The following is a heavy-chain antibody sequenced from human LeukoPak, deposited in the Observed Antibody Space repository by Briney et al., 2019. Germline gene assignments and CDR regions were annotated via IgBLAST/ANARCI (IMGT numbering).Heavy chain of an antibody. CDR1: GFTFSSYA. CDR3: ARGTRSGSNYHFDY. V-gene: IGHV3-30*04. CDR2: ISYDGSNK. D-gene: IGHD3-10*01. J-gene: IGHJ4*02. Sequence: GGSLRLSCAASGFTFSSYAMHWVRQAPGKGLEWVAVISYDGSNKYYADSVKGRFTISRDNSKNTLYLQMNSLRVEDTAVYYCARGTRSGSNYHFDYWGRETLVTVSS.